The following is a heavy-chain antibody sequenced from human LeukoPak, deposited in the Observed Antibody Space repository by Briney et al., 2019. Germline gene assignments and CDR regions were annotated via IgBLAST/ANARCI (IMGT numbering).Heavy chain of an antibody. J-gene: IGHJ4*02. D-gene: IGHD1-26*01. Sequence: GGSLRLSCAASGFTFSSYWIHWVRQAPGKGLVWVSRINTDGSSTNYADSVKGRFTISRDNAKNTLYLQMNNLRAEDTAVYYCARNIGGTYFYFDYWGQGTRVTLSS. CDR3: ARNIGGTYFYFDY. CDR1: GFTFSSYW. V-gene: IGHV3-74*01. CDR2: INTDGSST.